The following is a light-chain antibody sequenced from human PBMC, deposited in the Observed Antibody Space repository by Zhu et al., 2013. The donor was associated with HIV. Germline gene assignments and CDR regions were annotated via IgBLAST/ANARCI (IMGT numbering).Light chain of an antibody. CDR3: QQYDNAP. J-gene: IGKJ4*01. CDR2: YTS. CDR1: QNIIN. V-gene: IGKV3-20*01. Sequence: EIVLTQSPGTLSLSPGETATLSCRASQNIINLAWYHQKPGQAPTLLIYYTSTRAAGIPGRFSGSGSGTDFTLTISRLEPEDFGMYYCQQYDNAPFGGGTKVEIK.